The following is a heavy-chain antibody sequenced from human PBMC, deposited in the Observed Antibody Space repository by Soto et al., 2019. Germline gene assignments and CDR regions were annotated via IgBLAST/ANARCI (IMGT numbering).Heavy chain of an antibody. V-gene: IGHV5-51*01. Sequence: GESLKISCKGSGYSFTSYWIGWVRQMPGKGLEWMGIIYPGDSDTRYSPSFQGQVTISADKSISTAYLQWSSLKASDTAMYYCARISSGYSGHYYYYMDVWGKGTTVTVSS. J-gene: IGHJ6*03. CDR3: ARISSGYSGHYYYYMDV. CDR2: IYPGDSDT. D-gene: IGHD6-13*01. CDR1: GYSFTSYW.